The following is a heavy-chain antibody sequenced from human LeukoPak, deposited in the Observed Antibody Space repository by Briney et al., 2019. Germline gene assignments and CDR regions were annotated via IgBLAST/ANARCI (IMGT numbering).Heavy chain of an antibody. CDR2: IYTSGST. V-gene: IGHV4-4*07. CDR1: GGSISSYY. D-gene: IGHD1-26*01. J-gene: IGHJ4*02. Sequence: SETLSLTCTVSGGSISSYYWSWIRQPAGKGLEWIGRIYTSGSTSYNPSLKSRVTMSVDTSKNQFSLELSSVTAADTAVYYCARDQWGYSGSYYDYFDYWGQGTLVTVSS. CDR3: ARDQWGYSGSYYDYFDY.